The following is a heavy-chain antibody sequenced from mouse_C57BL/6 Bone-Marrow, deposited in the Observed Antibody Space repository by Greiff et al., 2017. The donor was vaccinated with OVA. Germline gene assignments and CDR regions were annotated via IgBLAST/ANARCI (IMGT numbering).Heavy chain of an antibody. Sequence: VKVVESGAELVRPGASVTLSCKASGYTFTDYEMHWVKQTPVHGLEWIGAIDPETGGTAYNQKFKGKAILTADKSSSTAYMELRSLTSEDSAVYYCTRPYYGSSLYWYFDVWGTGTTVTVSS. CDR2: IDPETGGT. CDR1: GYTFTDYE. V-gene: IGHV1-15*01. J-gene: IGHJ1*03. D-gene: IGHD1-1*01. CDR3: TRPYYGSSLYWYFDV.